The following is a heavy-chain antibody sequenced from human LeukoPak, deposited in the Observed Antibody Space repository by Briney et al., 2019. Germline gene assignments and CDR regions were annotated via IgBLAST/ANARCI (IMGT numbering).Heavy chain of an antibody. J-gene: IGHJ2*01. CDR1: GDSISNYY. D-gene: IGHD7-27*01. CDR2: IDTSGST. V-gene: IGHV4-4*07. CDR3: ARRPNWASSSDWYFDL. Sequence: PSETLSLTCTVSGDSISNYYWSWIRQPAGKGLEWVGRIDTSGSTNYNPSLKSRVTMSVDTSKNQFSLKLSSVTAADTAVFYCARRPNWASSSDWYFDLWGRGTLVTVSS.